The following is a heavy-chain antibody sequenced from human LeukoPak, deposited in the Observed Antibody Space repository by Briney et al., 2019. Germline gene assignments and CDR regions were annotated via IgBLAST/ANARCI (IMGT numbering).Heavy chain of an antibody. J-gene: IGHJ4*02. CDR1: GFAFSQFP. V-gene: IGHV3-30*03. Sequence: PGGSLRLSCVASGFAFSQFPVHWVRQAPGKRLEWVAFISHDGGNKKYGDSVKGRFTISRDNSKNTVYLQMNSLRPEDTAVYYCARAGVPETPVWGQGTLVTVSS. CDR3: ARAGVPETPV. CDR2: ISHDGGNK. D-gene: IGHD2-2*01.